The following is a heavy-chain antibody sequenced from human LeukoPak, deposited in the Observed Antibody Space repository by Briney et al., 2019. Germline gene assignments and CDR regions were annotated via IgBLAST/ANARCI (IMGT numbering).Heavy chain of an antibody. CDR3: ARGLVAGYCSGGSCPI. D-gene: IGHD2-15*01. J-gene: IGHJ3*02. V-gene: IGHV3-7*01. CDR1: GFTFSSYW. Sequence: AGGSLRLSCAASGFTFSSYWMSWVRQAPGKGLEWVANIKQDGSEKYYVDSVKGRFAISRDNSKNTLYLQMNSLRAEDTAVYYCARGLVAGYCSGGSCPIWGQGTMVTVSS. CDR2: IKQDGSEK.